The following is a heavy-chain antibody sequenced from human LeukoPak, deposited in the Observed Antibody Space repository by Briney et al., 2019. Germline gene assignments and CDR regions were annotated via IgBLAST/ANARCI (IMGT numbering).Heavy chain of an antibody. J-gene: IGHJ3*02. CDR1: GFTFSSYA. Sequence: GGSLRLSCAASGFTFSSYAMSWVCQAPGKGLEWVSAISGSGGSTYYADSVKGRFTISRDNSKNTLHLQMNSLRAEDTAVYYCAKDPQSYYDSSGYSIWGQGTMVTVSS. D-gene: IGHD3-22*01. CDR3: AKDPQSYYDSSGYSI. CDR2: ISGSGGST. V-gene: IGHV3-23*01.